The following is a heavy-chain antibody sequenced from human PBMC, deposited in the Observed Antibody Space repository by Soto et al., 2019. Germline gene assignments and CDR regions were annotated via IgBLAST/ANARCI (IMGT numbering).Heavy chain of an antibody. CDR2: IIPILGIA. J-gene: IGHJ6*03. CDR3: ARDLWSTQYVNPLTGYYYMDV. Sequence: ASVKVSCEASGGTFSSYTISWVRQAPGQGLEWMGRIIPILGIANYAQKFQGRVTITADKSTSTAYMELSSLRSEDTAVYYCARDLWSTQYVNPLTGYYYMDVWGKGTTVTVSS. D-gene: IGHD3-10*02. V-gene: IGHV1-69*04. CDR1: GGTFSSYT.